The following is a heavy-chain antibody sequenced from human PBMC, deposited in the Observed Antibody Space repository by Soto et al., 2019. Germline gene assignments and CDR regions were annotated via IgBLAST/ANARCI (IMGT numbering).Heavy chain of an antibody. D-gene: IGHD3-22*01. Sequence: GGSLRLSCAASGFTFSNYAMSWVRQTPGKGLEWVSTISGGGHNTYYADSVKGRFTISRDNSKSTLYVQMNSLRAEDTAIYYCAKESTYDSSGYYRYWGQGTLVTVPQ. CDR1: GFTFSNYA. J-gene: IGHJ4*02. CDR3: AKESTYDSSGYYRY. CDR2: ISGGGHNT. V-gene: IGHV3-23*01.